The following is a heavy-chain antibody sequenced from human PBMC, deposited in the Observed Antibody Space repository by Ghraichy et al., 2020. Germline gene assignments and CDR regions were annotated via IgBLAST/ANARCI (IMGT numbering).Heavy chain of an antibody. CDR2: ISYDGSNK. D-gene: IGHD1-1*01. Sequence: GGSLRLSCAASGFTFSSYGMHWVRQAPGKGLEWVAVISYDGSNKYYADSVKGRFTISRDNSKNTLYLQMNSLRAEDTAVYYCAKDLAGDSNDHTTNPYYYYGMDVWGQGTTVTVSS. CDR3: AKDLAGDSNDHTTNPYYYYGMDV. V-gene: IGHV3-30*18. J-gene: IGHJ6*02. CDR1: GFTFSSYG.